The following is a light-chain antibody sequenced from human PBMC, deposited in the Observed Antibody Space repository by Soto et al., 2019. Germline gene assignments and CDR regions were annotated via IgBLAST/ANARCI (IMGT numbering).Light chain of an antibody. V-gene: IGLV4-69*01. J-gene: IGLJ1*01. Sequence: QSVLTQSPSASASLGASVKLTCTLSSGHSSYAIAWHQQRPEKGPRYLMKLNSDGSHNKGDGIPDRFSGSSSGAERYLTISSLQSEDEADYYCQTWGTGIPYVFGTGTQLPVL. CDR2: LNSDGSH. CDR3: QTWGTGIPYV. CDR1: SGHSSYA.